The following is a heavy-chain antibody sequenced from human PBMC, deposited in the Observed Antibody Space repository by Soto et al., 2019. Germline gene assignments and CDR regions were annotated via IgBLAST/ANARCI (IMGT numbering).Heavy chain of an antibody. CDR3: ARGPPSWEMIVALVGDY. D-gene: IGHD1-26*01. V-gene: IGHV1-18*04. CDR1: GYTFGSYG. Sequence: ASVKVSCKASGYTFGSYGINGVRQAPGRGPEWMGWISAYNGNTRHLQRFQDRLTMATDTYRTSAQMELRSLTSEDTAVYYCARGPPSWEMIVALVGDYWGQGIPVTVSS. J-gene: IGHJ4*02. CDR2: ISAYNGNT.